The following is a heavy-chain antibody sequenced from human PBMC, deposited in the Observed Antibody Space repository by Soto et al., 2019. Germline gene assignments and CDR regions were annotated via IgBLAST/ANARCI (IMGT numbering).Heavy chain of an antibody. J-gene: IGHJ4*02. CDR2: IYYSGST. V-gene: IGHV4-28*01. CDR1: GYSIISSNW. Sequence: PSETLSLTCAVSGYSIISSNWWGWIWQPPGKGLEWIGYIYYSGSTYYNPSLKSRVTISIDTSKNQFSLKLSSVTAADTAVYYCASRKSSPYFDYWGQGTLVTVSS. CDR3: ASRKSSPYFDY. D-gene: IGHD3-10*01.